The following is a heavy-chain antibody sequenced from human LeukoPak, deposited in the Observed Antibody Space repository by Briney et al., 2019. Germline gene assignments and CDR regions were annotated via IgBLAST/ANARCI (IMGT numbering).Heavy chain of an antibody. J-gene: IGHJ4*02. CDR3: ARWNSGWEFDY. V-gene: IGHV3-7*05. D-gene: IGHD6-19*01. CDR2: IKRDGSEE. Sequence: GGSLRLSCAASGFTFSSYAMSWVRQAPGKGLHWVAHIKRDGSEEYYVDSVKGRFTISRDNAKTSLYLQMNSLRAEDTAVYYCARWNSGWEFDYWGQGTLVSVSS. CDR1: GFTFSSYA.